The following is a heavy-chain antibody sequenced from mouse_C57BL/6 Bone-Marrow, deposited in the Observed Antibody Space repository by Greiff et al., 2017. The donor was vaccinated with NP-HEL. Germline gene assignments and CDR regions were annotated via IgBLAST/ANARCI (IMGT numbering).Heavy chain of an antibody. Sequence: QVTLKVSGPELVKPGASVKISCKASGYAFSSSWMNWVKQRPGKGLEWIGRIYPGDGDTNYNGKFKGKATLTADKSSSTAYMQLSSLTSEDSAVYFCARPPSYGSSPYWYFDVWGTGTTVTVSS. CDR2: IYPGDGDT. D-gene: IGHD1-1*01. V-gene: IGHV1-82*01. CDR1: GYAFSSSW. CDR3: ARPPSYGSSPYWYFDV. J-gene: IGHJ1*03.